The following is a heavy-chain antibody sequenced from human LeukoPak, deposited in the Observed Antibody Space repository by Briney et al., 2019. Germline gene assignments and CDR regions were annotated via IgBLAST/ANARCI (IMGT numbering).Heavy chain of an antibody. Sequence: GGSLRLSCAASGFTFSNAWMSWVRQAPGKGLEWVGRIKSKTDGGTTDYAAPVKGRFTISRDDSKNTLYLQMNSLKTEDTAVCYCTTEPPPVPRNPYYYYMDVWGKGTTVTVSS. J-gene: IGHJ6*03. CDR3: TTEPPPVPRNPYYYYMDV. D-gene: IGHD4-17*01. CDR2: IKSKTDGGTT. V-gene: IGHV3-15*01. CDR1: GFTFSNAW.